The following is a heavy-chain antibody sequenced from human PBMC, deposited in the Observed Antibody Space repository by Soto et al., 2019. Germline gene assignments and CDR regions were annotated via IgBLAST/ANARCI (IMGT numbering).Heavy chain of an antibody. Sequence: GGSLRLSCTASGFTFVDYAMSWFLQAPWKGLEWVGFIRSKAYGGTTEYAASVKGRFTISRDDSKSIAYLQMNSLKTEDTAVYYCTREYDFWSGYSHPALWCQGTMVTV. V-gene: IGHV3-49*03. J-gene: IGHJ3*01. CDR1: GFTFVDYA. D-gene: IGHD3-3*01. CDR3: TREYDFWSGYSHPAL. CDR2: IRSKAYGGTT.